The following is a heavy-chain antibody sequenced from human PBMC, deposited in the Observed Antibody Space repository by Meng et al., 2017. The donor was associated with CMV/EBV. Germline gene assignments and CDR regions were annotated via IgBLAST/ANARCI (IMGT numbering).Heavy chain of an antibody. CDR3: TTEPWNYVYYYYGMDV. Sequence: GGSLRLSCAASGFTFSNAWMSWVRQAPGKGLEWVGRIKSKTDGGTTDYAAPVKGRFTISRDDSKNTLYPQLNSLKTEDTAVYYCTTEPWNYVYYYYGMDVWGQGTTVTVSS. J-gene: IGHJ6*02. CDR2: IKSKTDGGTT. CDR1: GFTFSNAW. V-gene: IGHV3-15*01. D-gene: IGHD1-7*01.